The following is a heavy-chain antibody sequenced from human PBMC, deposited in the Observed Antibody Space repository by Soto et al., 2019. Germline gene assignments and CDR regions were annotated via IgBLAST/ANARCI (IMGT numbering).Heavy chain of an antibody. Sequence: SETLSLTCTVSGGSISSSSYYWGWIRQPPGKGLEWIGSIYYSGSTYYNPSLKSRVTISVDTSKNQFSLKLSSVTAADTAVYYRARHGHYYDSSGYYEFDYWGQGTLVTV. CDR1: GGSISSSSYY. D-gene: IGHD3-22*01. CDR3: ARHGHYYDSSGYYEFDY. CDR2: IYYSGST. J-gene: IGHJ4*02. V-gene: IGHV4-39*01.